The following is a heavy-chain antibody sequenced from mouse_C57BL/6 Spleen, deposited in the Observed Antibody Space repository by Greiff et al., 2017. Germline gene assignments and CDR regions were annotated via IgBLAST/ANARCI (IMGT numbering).Heavy chain of an antibody. Sequence: VNVVESGAELVRPGASVTLSCKASGYTFTDYEMHWVKQTPVHGLEWIGAIDPETGGTAYNQKFKGKAILTADKSSSTAYMELRSLTSEDSAVYYCTRRGYGSSSWYFDVWGTGTTVTVSS. CDR2: IDPETGGT. CDR3: TRRGYGSSSWYFDV. CDR1: GYTFTDYE. J-gene: IGHJ1*03. V-gene: IGHV1-15*01. D-gene: IGHD1-1*01.